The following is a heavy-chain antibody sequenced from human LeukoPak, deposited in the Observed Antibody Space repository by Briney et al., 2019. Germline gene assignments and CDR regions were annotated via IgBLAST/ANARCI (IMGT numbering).Heavy chain of an antibody. CDR3: ARGSPGYCSSTSCDQRAFDI. CDR2: ISYDGSNK. Sequence: GGSLRLSCAASGFTFSSYAMHWVRQAPGKGLEWVAVISYDGSNKYYADSVKGRFTISRDNSKNTLYLQMNSLRAEDTAVYYCARGSPGYCSSTSCDQRAFDIWGQGTMVTVSS. CDR1: GFTFSSYA. V-gene: IGHV3-30-3*01. D-gene: IGHD2-2*01. J-gene: IGHJ3*02.